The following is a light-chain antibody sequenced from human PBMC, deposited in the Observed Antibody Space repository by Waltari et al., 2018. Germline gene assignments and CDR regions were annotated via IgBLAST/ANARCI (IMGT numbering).Light chain of an antibody. V-gene: IGLV3-25*03. CDR3: QSADSSASYEV. CDR1: ALPKQY. Sequence: SYELSQPPSVSVSPGQTARLTCSGDALPKQYAFWYPQRPAQAPVLLIYKAIERHPGIPERFSGSSTRTSVTLTISGVQGEDEADYYCQSADSSASYEVFGGWTKLTVL. CDR2: KAI. J-gene: IGLJ2*01.